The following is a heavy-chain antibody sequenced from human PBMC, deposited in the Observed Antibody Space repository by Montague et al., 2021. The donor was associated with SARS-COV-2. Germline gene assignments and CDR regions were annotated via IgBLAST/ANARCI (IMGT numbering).Heavy chain of an antibody. CDR1: GFTFSSYE. Sequence: SLSLSCAASGFTFSSYEMNWVRQAPGKGLEWVSYISSSGSTIYHADSVKGRFTISRDNAKNSLYLQMNSLRAEDTAIYYCARQPQELDENYFDYWGQGTLVTVSS. V-gene: IGHV3-48*03. D-gene: IGHD1-1*01. CDR2: ISSSGSTI. CDR3: ARQPQELDENYFDY. J-gene: IGHJ4*02.